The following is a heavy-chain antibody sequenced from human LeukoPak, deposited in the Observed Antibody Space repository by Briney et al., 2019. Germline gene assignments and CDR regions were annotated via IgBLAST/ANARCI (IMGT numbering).Heavy chain of an antibody. J-gene: IGHJ1*01. CDR3: AKGGESGGSCYSVQH. D-gene: IGHD2-15*01. V-gene: IGHV3-23*01. Sequence: GGSLRLSCAASGFTVSSNYMSWVRQAPGKGLERVSSISGSGGSTYYADSVKGRFTISRDNSKNTLYLQMNSLRAEDTAVYYCAKGGESGGSCYSVQHWGQGTLVTVSS. CDR2: ISGSGGST. CDR1: GFTVSSNY.